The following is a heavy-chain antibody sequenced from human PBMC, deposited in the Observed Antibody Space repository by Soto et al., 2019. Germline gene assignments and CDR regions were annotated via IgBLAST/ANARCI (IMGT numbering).Heavy chain of an antibody. CDR3: TTEAYDNSGSLAFDI. D-gene: IGHD3-22*01. V-gene: IGHV4-59*08. Sequence: PSETLSLTCTILGSSITNYYYSWITKTPGKGLEWIGYIFHTGTTSYNPSLKSRVTLSVDTSQSQFSLKLNSVTAADTAVYYCTTEAYDNSGSLAFDIWGPGTLVT. CDR1: GSSITNYY. J-gene: IGHJ3*02. CDR2: IFHTGTT.